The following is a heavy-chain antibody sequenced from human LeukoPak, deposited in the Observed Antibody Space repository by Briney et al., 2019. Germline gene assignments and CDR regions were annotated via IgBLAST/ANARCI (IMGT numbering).Heavy chain of an antibody. CDR2: IIPIFGTA. CDR1: GGTFSSYA. Sequence: SVKVSCKASGGTFSSYAISWVRQAPGQGLEWMGGIIPIFGTANYAQKFQGRVTITADESTSTAYMELSSLRSEDTAVYYCARVGETYYDILTGYYSDYYYGMDVWGQGTTVTVSS. D-gene: IGHD3-9*01. CDR3: ARVGETYYDILTGYYSDYYYGMDV. J-gene: IGHJ6*02. V-gene: IGHV1-69*13.